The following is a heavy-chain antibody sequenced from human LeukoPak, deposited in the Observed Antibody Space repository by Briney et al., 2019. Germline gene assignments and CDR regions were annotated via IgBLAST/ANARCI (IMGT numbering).Heavy chain of an antibody. CDR2: INHSGST. J-gene: IGHJ3*02. Sequence: KTSETLSLTCAVYGGSFSGYYWSWIRQPPGKGLEWIGEINHSGSTNYNPSLKSRVTISVDTSKNQFSLKLGSVTAADTAVYYCARQRITRAFDIWGQGTMVTVSS. V-gene: IGHV4-34*01. CDR1: GGSFSGYY. CDR3: ARQRITRAFDI. D-gene: IGHD3-10*01.